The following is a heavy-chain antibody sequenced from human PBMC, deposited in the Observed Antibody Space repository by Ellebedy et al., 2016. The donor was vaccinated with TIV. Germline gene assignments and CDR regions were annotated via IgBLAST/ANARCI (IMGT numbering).Heavy chain of an antibody. D-gene: IGHD6-6*01. CDR1: GSSLKNHI. J-gene: IGHJ1*01. V-gene: IGHV3-23*01. CDR3: MFNGLSARLY. CDR2: ISGIDGST. Sequence: PGGSLRLSCVVSGSSLKNHIITWVRQAPGKGLEWVSVISGIDGSTYYSDSVKGRFTISSDTSKNTLFLQVNSLRAEDTAVYYCMFNGLSARLYWGQGTLVTVSS.